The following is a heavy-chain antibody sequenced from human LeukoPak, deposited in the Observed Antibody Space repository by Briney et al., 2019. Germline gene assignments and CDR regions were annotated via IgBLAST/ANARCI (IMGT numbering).Heavy chain of an antibody. J-gene: IGHJ3*02. V-gene: IGHV4-59*01. D-gene: IGHD6-13*01. CDR2: IYYSGST. Sequence: SETLSLTCTVSGGSISSYYWSWIRQPPGKGLEWIGYIYYSGSTNYNPSLKSRVTISVDTSKNQFSLKLSSVTAADTAVYYCARGDSSRWYLGAFDIWGQGTMVTVSS. CDR1: GGSISSYY. CDR3: ARGDSSRWYLGAFDI.